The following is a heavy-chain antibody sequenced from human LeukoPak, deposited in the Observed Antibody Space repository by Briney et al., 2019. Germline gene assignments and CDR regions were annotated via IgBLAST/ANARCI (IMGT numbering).Heavy chain of an antibody. J-gene: IGHJ5*02. CDR1: GYTFTSYY. Sequence: ASVKVSCKASGYTFTSYYMHWVRQAPGQGLEWMGIINPSGGSTSYAQKFQGRVTMTTDTSTSTAYMELRSLRSDDTAVYYCARDSDSLESYCTTWGQGTLVTVSS. D-gene: IGHD3-10*01. CDR2: INPSGGST. V-gene: IGHV1-46*01. CDR3: ARDSDSLESYCTT.